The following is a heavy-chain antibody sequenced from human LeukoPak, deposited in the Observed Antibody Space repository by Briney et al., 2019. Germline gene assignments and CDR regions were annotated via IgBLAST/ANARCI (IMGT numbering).Heavy chain of an antibody. Sequence: KPSETLSLTCTVSGGSISSGGYYWSWIRQHPGKGLEWIAYIYYSGSTYYNPSLRSRLTLSADTSKNQFSLKLSSVTAADSAVYYCARGGVTLWDAFHIWGQGTMVTVSS. CDR2: IYYSGST. CDR3: ARGGVTLWDAFHI. J-gene: IGHJ3*02. CDR1: GGSISSGGYY. V-gene: IGHV4-31*03. D-gene: IGHD2-21*02.